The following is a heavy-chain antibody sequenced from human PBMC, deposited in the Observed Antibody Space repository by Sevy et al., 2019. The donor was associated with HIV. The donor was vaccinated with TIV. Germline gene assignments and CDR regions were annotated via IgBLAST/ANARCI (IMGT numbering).Heavy chain of an antibody. CDR1: GFTFSSYA. J-gene: IGHJ3*02. CDR3: AKDSGSGYSSGWYVPAFDI. V-gene: IGHV3-23*01. D-gene: IGHD6-19*01. CDR2: ISGSGGST. Sequence: GGSLRLSCAASGFTFSSYAMNWVRQAPGKGLEWVSAISGSGGSTYYADSVKGRFTISRDNSKNTLYLQMNSLRAEDTAVYYCAKDSGSGYSSGWYVPAFDIWGQGTMVTVSS.